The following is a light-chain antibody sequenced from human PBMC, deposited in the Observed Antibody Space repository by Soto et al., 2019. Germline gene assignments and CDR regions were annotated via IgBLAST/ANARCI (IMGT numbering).Light chain of an antibody. CDR3: QKYNSAPIT. Sequence: IHRDNSPLSLSSSLVDRVTITCRASQGISNYLAWYQQKPGKVPKLLIYAAPTLQSGVPSRFSGSGSGTDFTLTISSLQPEDVATFYFQKYNSAPITFGQGTRVEIK. J-gene: IGKJ5*01. CDR1: QGISNY. V-gene: IGKV1-27*01. CDR2: AAP.